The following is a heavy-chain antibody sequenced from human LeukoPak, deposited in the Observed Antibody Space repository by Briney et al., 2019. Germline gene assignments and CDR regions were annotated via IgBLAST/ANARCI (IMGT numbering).Heavy chain of an antibody. CDR1: GGSISSYY. J-gene: IGHJ6*03. CDR2: IYTSGST. CDR3: ARDWPSYYYYYYMDV. V-gene: IGHV4-4*07. Sequence: KPSETLSLTCSVSGGSISSYYWSWMRQPAGKGLEWIGRIYTSGSTNYNPSLKSRVTMSVDTSKNQFSLKLSSVTAADTAVYYCARDWPSYYYYYYMDVWGKGTTVTVSS.